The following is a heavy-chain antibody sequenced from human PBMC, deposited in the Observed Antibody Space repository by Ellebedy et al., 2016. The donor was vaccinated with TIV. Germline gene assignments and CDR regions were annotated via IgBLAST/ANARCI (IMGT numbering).Heavy chain of an antibody. Sequence: GESLKISCAASGFIFSDYVLAWVRQVPGKGLEWVSAMDEYDGRTVYADSVRGLFTITRDNSANILFLHMHSLRAEDTAIYYCTKRAETWVFFDYWGQGARVTVSS. J-gene: IGHJ4*02. D-gene: IGHD2-8*01. CDR2: MDEYDGRT. V-gene: IGHV3-23*01. CDR3: TKRAETWVFFDY. CDR1: GFIFSDYV.